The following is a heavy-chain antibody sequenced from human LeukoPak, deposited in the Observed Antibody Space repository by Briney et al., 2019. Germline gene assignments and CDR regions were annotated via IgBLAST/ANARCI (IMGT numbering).Heavy chain of an antibody. V-gene: IGHV3-23*01. J-gene: IGHJ6*03. CDR3: AKDSVDTAMVPTNYYYYYYMDV. Sequence: PGGSLRLSCAASGFTFSSYAMSWVRQAPGKGLEWVSAISGSGGSTYYADSVKGRFTLSRDNSKNTLYLQMNSLRAEDTAVYYCAKDSVDTAMVPTNYYYYYYMDVWGKGTTVTVSS. D-gene: IGHD5-18*01. CDR2: ISGSGGST. CDR1: GFTFSSYA.